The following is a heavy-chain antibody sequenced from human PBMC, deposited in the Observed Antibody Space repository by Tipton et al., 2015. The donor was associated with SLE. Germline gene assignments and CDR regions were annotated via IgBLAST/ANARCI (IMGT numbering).Heavy chain of an antibody. CDR3: ARHVVRRYGDAFDI. Sequence: TLSLTCTVSGGVISSYWSWIRQSAGKGLEWIGRMDSTGNTNYNPSLRSRVTMSIDTSKNQFSLKLTSVTAADTALYYCARHVVRRYGDAFDIWGQGTMVTVPS. CDR1: GGVISSY. CDR2: MDSTGNT. D-gene: IGHD3-10*01. J-gene: IGHJ3*02. V-gene: IGHV4-4*07.